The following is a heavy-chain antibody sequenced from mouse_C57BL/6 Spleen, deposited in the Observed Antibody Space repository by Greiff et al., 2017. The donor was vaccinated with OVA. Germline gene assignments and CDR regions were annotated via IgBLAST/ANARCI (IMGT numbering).Heavy chain of an antibody. Sequence: VQLQQPGAELVKPGASVKLSCKASGYTFTSYWMQWVKQRPGQGLAWIGEIDPSDSYTNYNQKFKGKATLTVDTSSSTAYMQLSSLTSEDSAVYDCARRENYGNSPWFAYWGQGTLVTVSA. CDR1: GYTFTSYW. CDR3: ARRENYGNSPWFAY. CDR2: IDPSDSYT. V-gene: IGHV1-50*01. D-gene: IGHD2-1*01. J-gene: IGHJ3*01.